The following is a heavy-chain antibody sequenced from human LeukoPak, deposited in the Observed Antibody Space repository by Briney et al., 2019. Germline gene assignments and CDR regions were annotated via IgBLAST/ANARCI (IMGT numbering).Heavy chain of an antibody. Sequence: SVKVSCKASVGTFISYAISWGGPPPRQGVEWMGRIISILGIANYAQKFQGRVTITADKSTSTAYMEQSSRRDEDTTAYYFARASRFSSNGYTRCYYYDALDVWGQGTMVTVSS. CDR2: IISILGIA. V-gene: IGHV1-69*04. J-gene: IGHJ6*02. CDR3: ARASRFSSNGYTRCYYYDALDV. D-gene: IGHD3-22*01. CDR1: VGTFISYA.